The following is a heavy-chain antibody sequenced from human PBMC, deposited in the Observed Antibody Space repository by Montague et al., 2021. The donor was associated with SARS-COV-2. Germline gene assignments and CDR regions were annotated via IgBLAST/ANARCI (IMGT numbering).Heavy chain of an antibody. D-gene: IGHD6-19*01. CDR3: ARVRQWLVPFDY. Sequence: SETLSLTCSVSGYFIGTGCYWGWIRQPPGKGLEWIGSIYYSGNTYYNPSLKSRVTISVDTSKNQVSLKLNSVTAADTAVYYCARVRQWLVPFDYWGQGTLVTVSS. CDR2: IYYSGNT. V-gene: IGHV4-38-2*02. J-gene: IGHJ4*02. CDR1: GYFIGTGCY.